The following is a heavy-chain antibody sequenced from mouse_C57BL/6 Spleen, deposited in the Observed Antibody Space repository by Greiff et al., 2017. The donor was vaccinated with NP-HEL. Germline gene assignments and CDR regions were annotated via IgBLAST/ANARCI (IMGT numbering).Heavy chain of an antibody. CDR1: GYTFTSYW. D-gene: IGHD2-3*01. J-gene: IGHJ3*01. CDR2: IDPSDSYT. CDR3: ARSDEGFAY. V-gene: IGHV1-69*01. Sequence: VQLQQPGAELVMPGASVKLSCKASGYTFTSYWMHWVKQRPGQGLEWIGEIDPSDSYTNYNQKFKGKSTLTVDKSSSTAYMQLSSLTSEDSAVYYCARSDEGFAYWGQGTLVTVSA.